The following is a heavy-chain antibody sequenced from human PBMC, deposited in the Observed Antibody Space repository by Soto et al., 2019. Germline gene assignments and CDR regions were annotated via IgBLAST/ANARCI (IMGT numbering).Heavy chain of an antibody. CDR2: ISYDGSNK. Sequence: QVQLVESGGGVVQPGRSLRLSCAASGFTFSSYGMHWVRQAPGKGLEWVAVISYDGSNKYYADSVKGRFTISRDNSKNTLYLQMNSLRAEDTAVYYCAKSKRAILDYWGHGTLVTVSS. CDR3: AKSKRAILDY. V-gene: IGHV3-30*18. CDR1: GFTFSSYG. D-gene: IGHD1-1*01. J-gene: IGHJ4*01.